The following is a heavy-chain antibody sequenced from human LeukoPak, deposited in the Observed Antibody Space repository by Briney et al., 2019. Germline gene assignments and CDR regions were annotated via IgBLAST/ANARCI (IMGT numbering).Heavy chain of an antibody. V-gene: IGHV3-48*03. J-gene: IGHJ4*02. Sequence: GGSLRLSCAASGNTFSRYEMNCVRQAPGKGQEWVSYISSSGSTIYYADSVKGRFTISRDNAKNSLYLQMNSLRAEDTAVYYCARGSIVATLDYWGQGTLVTVSS. CDR2: ISSSGSTI. D-gene: IGHD5-12*01. CDR3: ARGSIVATLDY. CDR1: GNTFSRYE.